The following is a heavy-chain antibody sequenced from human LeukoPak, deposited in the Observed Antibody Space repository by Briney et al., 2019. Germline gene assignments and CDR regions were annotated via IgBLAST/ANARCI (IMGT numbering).Heavy chain of an antibody. D-gene: IGHD2-2*01. CDR3: AKDPVVVVPRRTYFDY. Sequence: PGRSLRLSCAASGLTFSTYSMHWVRQAPGKGLEWVTIISSDGSIKHYADSVKGRFTISRDNSKNTLYLEMTSLRAEDTAVYYCAKDPVVVVPRRTYFDYWGQGTLVTVSS. CDR1: GLTFSTYS. V-gene: IGHV3-30*04. J-gene: IGHJ4*02. CDR2: ISSDGSIK.